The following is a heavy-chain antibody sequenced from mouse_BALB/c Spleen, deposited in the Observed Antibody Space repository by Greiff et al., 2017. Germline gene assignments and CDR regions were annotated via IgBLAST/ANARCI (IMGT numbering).Heavy chain of an antibody. V-gene: IGHV5-6-4*01. Sequence: DVKLVESGGGLVKPGGSLKLSCAASGFTFSSYTMSWVRQTPEKRLEWVATISSGGSYTYYPDSVKGRFTISRDNAKNTLYLQMSSLKSEDTAMYYCTRDYGYHCFDDWGQGTTLTVSS. CDR3: TRDYGYHCFDD. CDR2: ISSGGSYT. D-gene: IGHD1-2*01. J-gene: IGHJ2*01. CDR1: GFTFSSYT.